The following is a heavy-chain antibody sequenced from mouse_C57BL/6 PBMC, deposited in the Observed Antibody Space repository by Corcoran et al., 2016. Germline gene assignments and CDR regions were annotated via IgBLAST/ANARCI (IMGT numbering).Heavy chain of an antibody. J-gene: IGHJ4*01. CDR3: ARWGFYAMVY. CDR1: GYTFTAYY. V-gene: IGHV1-76*01. CDR2: IYPGSGNT. Sequence: QVQLKQSGAELVRPGASVKLSCKASGYTFTAYYINWVKQRPGQGLEWIAKIYPGSGNTYYKEKFKGKATLTAEKSSSTADMQLSRLTSEDSAVYFGARWGFYAMVYWGQGTSVTVSS.